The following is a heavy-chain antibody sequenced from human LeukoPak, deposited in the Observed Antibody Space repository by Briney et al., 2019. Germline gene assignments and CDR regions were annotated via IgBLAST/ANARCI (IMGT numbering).Heavy chain of an antibody. J-gene: IGHJ4*02. CDR3: ARDFGYCSSTSCSPGSFDY. V-gene: IGHV4-31*03. D-gene: IGHD2-2*01. CDR1: GGSISSGGYC. CDR2: IYYSGST. Sequence: SETLSLTCTVSGGSISSGGYCWGWIRQHPGKGLEWIGYIYYSGSTYYNPSLKSRVTISVDTSKNQFSLKLSSVTAADTAVYYCARDFGYCSSTSCSPGSFDYWGQGTLVTVSS.